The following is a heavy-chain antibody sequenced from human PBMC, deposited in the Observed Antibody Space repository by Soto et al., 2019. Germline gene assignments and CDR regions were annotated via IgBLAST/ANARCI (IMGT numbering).Heavy chain of an antibody. Sequence: QVQLVESGGGVVQPGRSLRLSCAASGFMFSGFGMHWVRQAPGKGLQWVAGISKDGSKKYYADSVKGRFTISRDNSTKTLYLQMNSLRAEDTAVYYCANPSGYYFGLGSHDEASDMWGQGTGVTVFS. J-gene: IGHJ3*02. CDR3: ANPSGYYFGLGSHDEASDM. CDR1: GFMFSGFG. CDR2: ISKDGSKK. D-gene: IGHD3-10*01. V-gene: IGHV3-30*18.